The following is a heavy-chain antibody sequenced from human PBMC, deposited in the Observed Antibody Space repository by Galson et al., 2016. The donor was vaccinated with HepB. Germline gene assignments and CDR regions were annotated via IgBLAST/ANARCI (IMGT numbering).Heavy chain of an antibody. D-gene: IGHD4-17*01. CDR2: IYHTGNT. J-gene: IGHJ4*02. V-gene: IGHV4-38-2*02. CDR3: ARVDGDYEYFDC. CDR1: GYSIGSGYY. Sequence: ETLSLTCTVSGYSIGSGYYWGWIRPPPGKGLEWIAIIYHTGNTYYNPSLESRVTISVDTSKNQFSLKLNSVTAADTAMYYCARVDGDYEYFDCWGEGTLITVSS.